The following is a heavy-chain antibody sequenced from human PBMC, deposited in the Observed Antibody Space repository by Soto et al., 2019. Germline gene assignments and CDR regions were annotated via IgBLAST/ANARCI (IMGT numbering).Heavy chain of an antibody. V-gene: IGHV4-4*07. Sequence: SETLSLTCTVSGASISGFYWSWIRKSAGKGLEWIGRIYATGTTDYNPSLKSRVMMSVDTSKKQFSLKLRSLTAADTAVYYCVRDGTKTLRDRFDPWGQGISVTVSS. J-gene: IGHJ5*02. CDR1: GASISGFY. CDR2: IYATGTT. D-gene: IGHD1-1*01. CDR3: VRDGTKTLRDRFDP.